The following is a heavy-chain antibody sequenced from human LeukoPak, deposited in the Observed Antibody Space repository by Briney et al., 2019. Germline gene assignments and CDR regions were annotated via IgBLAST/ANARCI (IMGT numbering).Heavy chain of an antibody. CDR1: GGTLSSYA. Sequence: ASVKVSCKASGGTLSSYAISWVRQAPGQGLEWMGRFIPILGIANYAQKFQGRVTITADKSTSTAYMELSSLRSEDTAVYYCARAGTNYYDSSGYLDYWGQGTLVTVSS. J-gene: IGHJ4*02. D-gene: IGHD3-22*01. CDR2: FIPILGIA. V-gene: IGHV1-69*04. CDR3: ARAGTNYYDSSGYLDY.